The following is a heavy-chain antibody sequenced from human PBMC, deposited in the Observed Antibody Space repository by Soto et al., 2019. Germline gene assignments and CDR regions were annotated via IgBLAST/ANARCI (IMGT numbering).Heavy chain of an antibody. CDR1: GGSFSGYY. CDR3: ARARRRPYYYYYMDV. J-gene: IGHJ6*03. D-gene: IGHD6-25*01. Sequence: QVQLQQWGAGLLKPSETLSLTCAVYGGSFSGYYWSWIRQPPGKGLEWIGEINHSGSTNYNPSLKSRVTISVDTYKNQVSLKLSSVTAADTAVYYCARARRRPYYYYYMDVWGKGTTVTVSS. V-gene: IGHV4-34*01. CDR2: INHSGST.